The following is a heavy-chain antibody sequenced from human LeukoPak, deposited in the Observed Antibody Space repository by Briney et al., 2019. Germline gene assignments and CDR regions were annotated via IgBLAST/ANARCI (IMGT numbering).Heavy chain of an antibody. D-gene: IGHD3-9*01. CDR1: GGSISSGGYY. Sequence: PSETLSLTCTVSGGSISSGGYYWSWIRQHPGKGLEWIGYIYYSGSTYYNPSLKSRVTISVDTSKNQFSPKLSSVTAADTAVYYCARENPIFLRYFDWSPLGGGDAFDIWGQGTMVTVSS. CDR3: ARENPIFLRYFDWSPLGGGDAFDI. J-gene: IGHJ3*02. CDR2: IYYSGST. V-gene: IGHV4-31*03.